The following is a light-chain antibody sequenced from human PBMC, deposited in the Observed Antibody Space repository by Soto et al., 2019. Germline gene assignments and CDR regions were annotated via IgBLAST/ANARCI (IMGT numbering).Light chain of an antibody. CDR1: SCNIGAGYD. J-gene: IGLJ2*01. CDR3: QSYDSSLSGVV. CDR2: GNS. Sequence: QSVLTQPPSVSGAPGQTVTISCTGSSCNIGAGYDVHWYQQLPGKAPKLLIYGNSNRPSGVPERFSGSKSGTSASLAITGLQDADEADYYYQSYDSSLSGVVFGGGTKLTVL. V-gene: IGLV1-40*01.